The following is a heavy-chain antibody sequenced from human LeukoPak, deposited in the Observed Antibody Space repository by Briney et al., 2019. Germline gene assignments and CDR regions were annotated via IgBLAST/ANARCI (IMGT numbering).Heavy chain of an antibody. Sequence: ASVKVSRKASGYTFTSYDINWVRQATGQGLEWMGWMNPNSGNTGYAQKFQGRVTMTRNTSISTDYMELSSLRSEDTAVYYCARSIVAAWLFSLRGQGTMVTVSS. CDR3: ARSIVAAWLFSL. D-gene: IGHD6-13*01. CDR2: MNPNSGNT. V-gene: IGHV1-8*01. J-gene: IGHJ3*01. CDR1: GYTFTSYD.